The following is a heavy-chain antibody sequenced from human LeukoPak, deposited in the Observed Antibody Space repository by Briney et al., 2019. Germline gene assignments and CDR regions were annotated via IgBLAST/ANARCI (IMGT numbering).Heavy chain of an antibody. J-gene: IGHJ4*02. CDR3: AKDIRFLEGFDY. CDR2: INAGNGDT. D-gene: IGHD3-3*01. CDR1: RYTFTNYA. Sequence: ASVKVSCKASRYTFTNYAIHWVRQAPGQRLEWMGWINAGNGDTDYAQKFQGRVTISRDTSASTAYMELSSLTSADTAVYYCAKDIRFLEGFDYWGQGTLVTVSS. V-gene: IGHV1-3*01.